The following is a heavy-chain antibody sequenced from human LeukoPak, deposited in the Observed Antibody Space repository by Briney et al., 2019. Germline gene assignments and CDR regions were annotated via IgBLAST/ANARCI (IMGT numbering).Heavy chain of an antibody. Sequence: GGSLRLSCAASGFTFSSYGMHWVRQAPGKGLEWAAFIRYDGSNKYYADSVKGRFTISRDNAKDSLYLQMNSLRAEDTAVYYCARVRHYNFLSGLPYYFDYWGQGTLVTVSS. CDR2: IRYDGSNK. V-gene: IGHV3-30*02. D-gene: IGHD3-3*01. J-gene: IGHJ4*02. CDR3: ARVRHYNFLSGLPYYFDY. CDR1: GFTFSSYG.